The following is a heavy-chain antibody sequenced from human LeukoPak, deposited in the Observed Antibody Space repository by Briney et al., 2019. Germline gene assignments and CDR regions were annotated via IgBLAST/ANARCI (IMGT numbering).Heavy chain of an antibody. CDR1: GYSISSGYY. CDR3: ARDDGYSYGYGFFDY. CDR2: IYHSGST. V-gene: IGHV4-38-2*02. J-gene: IGHJ4*02. D-gene: IGHD5-18*01. Sequence: SETLSLTCTVSGYSISSGYYWGWIRQPPGKGLEWIGSIYHSGSTYYNPSLKSRVTISVDTSKNQFSLKLSSVTAADTAVYYCARDDGYSYGYGFFDYWGQGTLVTVSS.